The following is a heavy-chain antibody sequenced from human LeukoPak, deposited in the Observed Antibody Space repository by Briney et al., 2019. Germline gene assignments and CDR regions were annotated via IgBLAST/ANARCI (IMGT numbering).Heavy chain of an antibody. CDR3: AKSHYYGSGSIDY. Sequence: GGSLRLSCAASGLTFSSHWMHWVRQAPGKGLVWVSRITNDGSSTTYADSVKGRFTISRDNSKNALYLQVNSLRADDVALYYCAKSHYYGSGSIDYWGQGTLVTVSS. V-gene: IGHV3-74*01. J-gene: IGHJ4*02. D-gene: IGHD3-10*01. CDR1: GLTFSSHW. CDR2: ITNDGSST.